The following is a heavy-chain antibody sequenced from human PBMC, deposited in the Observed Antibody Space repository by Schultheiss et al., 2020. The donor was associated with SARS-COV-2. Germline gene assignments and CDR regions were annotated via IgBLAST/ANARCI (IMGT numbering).Heavy chain of an antibody. Sequence: LRLSCAVYGGSFSGSYWSWIRQPPGKGLEWIGSIYYSGSTSYNPSLKSRVTISVDTSKNQFSLKLTSVTAADTAVYYCARQSRSYYRWLDPWGQGTLVTVSS. J-gene: IGHJ5*02. CDR3: ARQSRSYYRWLDP. V-gene: IGHV4-34*09. CDR1: GGSFSGSY. D-gene: IGHD3-10*01. CDR2: IYYSGST.